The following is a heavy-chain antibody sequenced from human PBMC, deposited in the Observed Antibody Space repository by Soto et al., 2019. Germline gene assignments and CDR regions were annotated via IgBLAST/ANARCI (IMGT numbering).Heavy chain of an antibody. CDR3: VRKVLED. CDR2: ISHDGGSK. J-gene: IGHJ4*02. Sequence: QVQLVESGGGVVQPGRSLRLSCAASGFTFSTYGMHWVRQAPGKGLEWVAIISHDGGSKFYTESVKGRFTISRDNSKNTLYLEMDSLRVEDTAIYYCVRKVLEDWSQGTLVTVSS. V-gene: IGHV3-30*03. CDR1: GFTFSTYG. D-gene: IGHD1-1*01.